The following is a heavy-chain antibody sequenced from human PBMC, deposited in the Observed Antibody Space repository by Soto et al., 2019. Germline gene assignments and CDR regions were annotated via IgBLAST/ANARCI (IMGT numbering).Heavy chain of an antibody. CDR3: ARIMIVTGGEAFDI. J-gene: IGHJ3*02. CDR2: ISSSSTTI. Sequence: PXVALRLSCAASGFTVRSYSMNWVRQAPGKGLEWISYISSSSTTIYYGDSVKGRFTISRDNARNSLYLQMNSLRDEDTAVYYCARIMIVTGGEAFDIWGQGTMVTVSS. V-gene: IGHV3-48*02. D-gene: IGHD3-22*01. CDR1: GFTVRSYS.